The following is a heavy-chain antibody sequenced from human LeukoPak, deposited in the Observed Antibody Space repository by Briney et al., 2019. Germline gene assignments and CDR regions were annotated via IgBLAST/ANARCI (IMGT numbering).Heavy chain of an antibody. CDR1: GYTFTGYY. J-gene: IGHJ4*02. CDR3: ARGADCGDLYYFDY. V-gene: IGHV1-2*02. Sequence: GASVKVSCKASGYTFTGYYMHSVRQAPGQGLEWMGWINPNSGGTNYAQKFQGRVTMTRDTSISTAYMELSRLRSDDTAVYYCARGADCGDLYYFDYWGQGTLVTVSS. D-gene: IGHD4-17*01. CDR2: INPNSGGT.